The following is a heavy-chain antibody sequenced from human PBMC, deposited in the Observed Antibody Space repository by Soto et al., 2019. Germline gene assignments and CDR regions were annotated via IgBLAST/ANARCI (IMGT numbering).Heavy chain of an antibody. CDR3: ARHPGYYYYYMDV. Sequence: SETLSLTCTVSGGSISSYYWSWIRQPPGKGLEWIGYIYYSGSTNYNPSLKSRVTISVDTSKNQFSLKLSSVTAADTAVYYCARHPGYYYYYMDVWGKGTTVTVSS. CDR2: IYYSGST. CDR1: GGSISSYY. D-gene: IGHD3-10*01. V-gene: IGHV4-59*08. J-gene: IGHJ6*03.